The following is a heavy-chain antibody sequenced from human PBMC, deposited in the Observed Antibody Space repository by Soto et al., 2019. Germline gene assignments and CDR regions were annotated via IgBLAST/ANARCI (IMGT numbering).Heavy chain of an antibody. CDR1: GFIFSSYA. CDR2: ISGSGGST. CDR3: AKDGPSGYSSYDYYYGMDV. Sequence: GGSLRLSCAASGFIFSSYAMSWVRQAPGKGLEWVSAISGSGGSTYYADSVKGRFTISRDNSKNTLYLQMNSLRAEDTAVYYCAKDGPSGYSSYDYYYGMDVWGQGTTVTVSS. J-gene: IGHJ6*02. D-gene: IGHD5-18*01. V-gene: IGHV3-23*01.